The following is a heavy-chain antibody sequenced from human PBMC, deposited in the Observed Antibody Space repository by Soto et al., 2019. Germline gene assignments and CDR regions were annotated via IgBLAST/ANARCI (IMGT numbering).Heavy chain of an antibody. V-gene: IGHV3-48*01. D-gene: IGHD6-25*01. CDR3: TRDQSRYSGYPFDY. CDR2: IDSSGSIT. Sequence: EVQLVESGGGLVQPGGSLRLSCAASGFTFYTYSMNWVRQAPGKGLEWIAYIDSSGSITYYADSVKGRFTLSRDNAKNSLSLQMSSLRAEDTAVYYCTRDQSRYSGYPFDYWGQGNMVTVSS. J-gene: IGHJ4*02. CDR1: GFTFYTYS.